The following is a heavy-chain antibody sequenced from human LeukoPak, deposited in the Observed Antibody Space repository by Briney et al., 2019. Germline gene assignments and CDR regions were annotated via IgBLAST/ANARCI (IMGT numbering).Heavy chain of an antibody. J-gene: IGHJ5*02. V-gene: IGHV6-1*01. Sequence: SQILSLTCATSGDSVSSNNAAWNWIRQSPSRGLEWLGRTYYRSKWYNDYAISVRSRITINPDTSKNQFSLQLNSVTPEDTAVYYCAGGGSSWYSGFDPWGQGTLVTVSS. CDR3: AGGGSSWYSGFDP. CDR2: TYYRSKWYN. CDR1: GDSVSSNNAA. D-gene: IGHD6-13*01.